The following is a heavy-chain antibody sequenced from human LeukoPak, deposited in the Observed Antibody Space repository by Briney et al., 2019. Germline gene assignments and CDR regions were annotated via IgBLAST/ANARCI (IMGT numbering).Heavy chain of an antibody. V-gene: IGHV3-30*03. D-gene: IGHD1-26*01. CDR3: ARGGANYFDY. Sequence: GGSLRLSCAASGFTFSSYGMHWVRQAPGKGLEWVAVISYDGSNKYYADSVKGRFTISRDNSKNTLYLQMNSLGPEDTAVYYCARGGANYFDYWGQGTLVTVSS. J-gene: IGHJ4*02. CDR1: GFTFSSYG. CDR2: ISYDGSNK.